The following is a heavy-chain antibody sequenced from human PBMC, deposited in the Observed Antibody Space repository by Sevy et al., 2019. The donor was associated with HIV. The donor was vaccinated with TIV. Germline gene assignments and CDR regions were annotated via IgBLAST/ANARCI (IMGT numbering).Heavy chain of an antibody. J-gene: IGHJ6*02. CDR2: IKQDGSEK. V-gene: IGHV3-7*01. CDR3: AREGSPYDTYYYYYGMDV. D-gene: IGHD5-12*01. Sequence: GGSLRLSCAASGFTFNSYWMSWVRQAPGKGLEWVANIKQDGSEKYYVDSVKGRFTISRYNSQNSLFLQMNTLRAEDTAVYYCAREGSPYDTYYYYYGMDVWGQGTTVTVSS. CDR1: GFTFNSYW.